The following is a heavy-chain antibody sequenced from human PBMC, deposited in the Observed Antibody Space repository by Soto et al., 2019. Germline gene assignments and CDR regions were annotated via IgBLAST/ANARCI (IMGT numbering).Heavy chain of an antibody. J-gene: IGHJ6*02. Sequence: QVQLVQSGDEVKEPGASVKVSCKASGYIFVNYGIAWVRQAPGQGREWMGWISPYTGNTHSATKVQGRLTMTTDTSTSTAYMDLGSLTSDDTAVYYCVMVDNYVTPTPQDVWGQGTTVTVSS. CDR3: VMVDNYVTPTPQDV. V-gene: IGHV1-18*01. CDR1: GYIFVNYG. CDR2: ISPYTGNT. D-gene: IGHD3-16*01.